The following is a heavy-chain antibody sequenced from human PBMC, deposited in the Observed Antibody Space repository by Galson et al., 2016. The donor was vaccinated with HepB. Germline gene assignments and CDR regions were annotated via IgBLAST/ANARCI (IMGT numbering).Heavy chain of an antibody. J-gene: IGHJ4*02. CDR2: ISYDGSTT. D-gene: IGHD6-19*01. V-gene: IGHV3-30-3*01. Sequence: SLRLSCAASGFTFSNYAMHWVRQAPGKGLEWVAVISYDGSTTYYADSVKGRFTISRDNSKNTQYLQMNSLRAEDTAVYYCARAIAVADPFDYWGQGTLVTVSS. CDR3: ARAIAVADPFDY. CDR1: GFTFSNYA.